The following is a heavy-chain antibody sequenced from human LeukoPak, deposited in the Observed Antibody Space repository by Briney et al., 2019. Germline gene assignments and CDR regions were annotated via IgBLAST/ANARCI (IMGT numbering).Heavy chain of an antibody. CDR2: ISYSGTT. Sequence: SETLSLTCTVSGGPIRSSGYYWGWIRQPPGEGLEWIGSISYSGTTFYNPSLKSRVTISADTSKNQFSLRLSSVTAADTAVYYCARRTVTSREGFEYWGQGTLVTVSS. CDR1: GGPIRSSGYY. V-gene: IGHV4-39*01. J-gene: IGHJ4*02. D-gene: IGHD4-17*01. CDR3: ARRTVTSREGFEY.